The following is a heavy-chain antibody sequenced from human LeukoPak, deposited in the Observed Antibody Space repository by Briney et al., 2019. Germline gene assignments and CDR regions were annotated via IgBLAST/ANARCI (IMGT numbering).Heavy chain of an antibody. D-gene: IGHD5-12*01. CDR3: ARDLKSGYGVYWFDP. Sequence: GGSLRLSCAASGFTFSSYAMHWVRQAPGKGLEWVAVISYDGSNKYYADSVKGRFTISRDNSKNTLYLQINSLRAEDTAVYYCARDLKSGYGVYWFDPWGQGTLVTVSS. V-gene: IGHV3-30-3*01. CDR1: GFTFSSYA. J-gene: IGHJ5*02. CDR2: ISYDGSNK.